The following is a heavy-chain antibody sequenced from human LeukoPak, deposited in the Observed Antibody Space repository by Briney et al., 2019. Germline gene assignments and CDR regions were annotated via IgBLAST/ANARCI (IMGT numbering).Heavy chain of an antibody. CDR1: GYTFTSYG. Sequence: ASVNVSCKASGYTFTSYGIFWVRQAPGQGLEWMGWISAYNGNTKYAQKLQGRVTMTTDTSTSTAYMELRSLRSDDTAVYYCARTGGGCSSGNYYYYMDVWGKGTTVTVSS. J-gene: IGHJ6*03. CDR2: ISAYNGNT. V-gene: IGHV1-18*01. D-gene: IGHD2-15*01. CDR3: ARTGGGCSSGNYYYYMDV.